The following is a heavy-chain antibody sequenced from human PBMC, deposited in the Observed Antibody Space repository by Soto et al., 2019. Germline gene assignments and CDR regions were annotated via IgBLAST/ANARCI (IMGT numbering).Heavy chain of an antibody. CDR1: GFSFSSYA. V-gene: IGHV3-23*01. D-gene: IGHD1-26*01. Sequence: EVQLLESGGGLIQPGGSLRLSCSASGFSFSSYAMMWVRQAPGKGLEWVSVISGRGGSSYFADSAKGRFTISRDNSKNMLYLEMNSLRAEDTAIYFCAKGSIEYSASVDYWGQRTLVIVSS. CDR3: AKGSIEYSASVDY. CDR2: ISGRGGSS. J-gene: IGHJ4*02.